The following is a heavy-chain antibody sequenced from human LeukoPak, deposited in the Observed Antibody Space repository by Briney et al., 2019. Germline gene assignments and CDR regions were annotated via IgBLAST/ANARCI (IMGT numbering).Heavy chain of an antibody. CDR2: ISYDGSNK. CDR3: AKDDYGDYGYFDY. D-gene: IGHD4-17*01. CDR1: GFTFSSYG. J-gene: IGHJ4*02. V-gene: IGHV3-30*18. Sequence: QPGGSLRLSCAASGFTFSSYGMHWVRQAPGKGLEWVAVISYDGSNKYYADSVKGRFTISRDNSKNTLYLQMNSLRAEDTAVYYCAKDDYGDYGYFDYWGQGTLVTVSS.